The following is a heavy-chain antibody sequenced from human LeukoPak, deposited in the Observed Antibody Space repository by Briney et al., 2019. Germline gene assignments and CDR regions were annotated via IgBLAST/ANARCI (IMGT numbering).Heavy chain of an antibody. J-gene: IGHJ4*02. CDR1: GFTVDSNY. CDR2: IYTGGNT. D-gene: IGHD6-13*01. V-gene: IGHV3-53*05. Sequence: PGGSLRLSCAASGFTVDSNYLSWVRQAPGKGLEWVSTIYTGGNTYYAASVKGRFTISRDNSKNTLYLQMNSLRAEDTAVYYCAKLSFLAAAGTNFDYWGQGTLVTVSS. CDR3: AKLSFLAAAGTNFDY.